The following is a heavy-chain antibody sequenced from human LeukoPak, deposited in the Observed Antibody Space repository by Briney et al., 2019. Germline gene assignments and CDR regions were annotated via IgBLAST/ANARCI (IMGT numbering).Heavy chain of an antibody. CDR3: ARGAPCERLMNYFDY. CDR2: ISGSGGSK. CDR1: AYTFSSYA. V-gene: IGHV3-23*01. D-gene: IGHD2-8*01. Sequence: PGGSLSLSCAASAYTFSSYAMSWVRQAPGKGLEWISAISGSGGSKYYADSVKGRFTISRDNSKDTLYLQMNSLRADDTAVYDCARGAPCERLMNYFDYWGQGTLVTVSS. J-gene: IGHJ4*02.